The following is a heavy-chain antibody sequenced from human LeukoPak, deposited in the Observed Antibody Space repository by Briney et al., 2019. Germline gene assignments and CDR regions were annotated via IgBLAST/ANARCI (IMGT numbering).Heavy chain of an antibody. CDR2: IYYIGST. CDR1: GCSISSHY. D-gene: IGHD3-16*01. J-gene: IGHJ6*02. Sequence: PSETLSLTCTVSGCSISSHYWSWIRQPPGKGLEWIGCIYYIGSTNNNPSLNSRVTISVDTSKNQFSLKLSSVTAADTAIYYCARHDVPYYYGMDVWGLGTTVTVSS. V-gene: IGHV4-59*08. CDR3: ARHDVPYYYGMDV.